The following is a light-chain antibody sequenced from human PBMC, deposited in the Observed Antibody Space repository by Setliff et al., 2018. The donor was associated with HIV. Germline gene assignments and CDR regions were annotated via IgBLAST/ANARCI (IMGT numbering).Light chain of an antibody. CDR3: YSYVGGGSIRYV. Sequence: QSVLTQPPSASGSPGQSVTISCTGTSSDVGGYNYVSWYQQQPGKAPKLIIHDVFERPSGISHRFSGSKSGNAASLTISGLQAEDEADYYCYSYVGGGSIRYVFGTGTKVTVL. V-gene: IGLV2-8*01. CDR2: DVF. CDR1: SSDVGGYNY. J-gene: IGLJ1*01.